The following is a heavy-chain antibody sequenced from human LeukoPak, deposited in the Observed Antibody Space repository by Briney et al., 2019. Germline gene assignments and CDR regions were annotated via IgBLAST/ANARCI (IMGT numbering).Heavy chain of an antibody. J-gene: IGHJ4*02. CDR2: ISAYNGKT. Sequence: EASVKVCCKASAYTFTSYGISWVRQAHGQGHGWMGWISAYNGKTNYAQKIQGIVTMTTDTFTSTAYMELGSLRSDDTDVYCCGRGSLGMYYYDSSGYGEWGQGSLVTVSS. D-gene: IGHD3-22*01. CDR1: AYTFTSYG. V-gene: IGHV1-18*01. CDR3: GRGSLGMYYYDSSGYGE.